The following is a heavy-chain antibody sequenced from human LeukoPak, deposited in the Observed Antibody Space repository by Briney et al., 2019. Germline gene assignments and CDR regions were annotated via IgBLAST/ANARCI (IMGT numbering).Heavy chain of an antibody. CDR1: GFTFSSYS. V-gene: IGHV3-48*01. D-gene: IGHD2-2*03. Sequence: GGSLRLSCAASGFTFSSYSMNWVRQAPGKGLEWVSYISSSSSTIYYADSVKGRFTISRDNAKNSLYLQMNSLRAEDTAVYYCAKESGYCSSTSCYPFDYWGQGTLVTVSS. CDR2: ISSSSSTI. CDR3: AKESGYCSSTSCYPFDY. J-gene: IGHJ4*02.